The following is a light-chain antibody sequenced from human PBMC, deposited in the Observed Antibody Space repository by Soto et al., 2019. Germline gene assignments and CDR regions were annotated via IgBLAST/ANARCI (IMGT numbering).Light chain of an antibody. CDR3: SSYTSSSSYV. Sequence: QSALTQPASVSGSPGQSITISCTGTSSDVGAYQYVSWYQQHPGKAPKLMIYDVCNRPSGVSNRFSGSKSGNTASLTISGLQAEDEADYYCSSYTSSSSYVFGTGTKLTVL. CDR1: SSDVGAYQY. CDR2: DVC. J-gene: IGLJ1*01. V-gene: IGLV2-14*03.